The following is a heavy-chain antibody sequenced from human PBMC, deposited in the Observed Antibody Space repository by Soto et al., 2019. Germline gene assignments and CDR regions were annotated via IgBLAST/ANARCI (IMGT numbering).Heavy chain of an antibody. Sequence: QITLKESGPTLVKPTQTLTLTCTFSGFSLSTSGVGVGWIRQPPGKALEWLALIYWDDDKRYSPSLKSRLTNTKDPPKNQVVLTMTNMDPVDTATYYCAHRRGSYGWDRTFDYWGQGTLVTVSS. CDR1: GFSLSTSGVG. D-gene: IGHD5-18*01. V-gene: IGHV2-5*02. CDR2: IYWDDDK. J-gene: IGHJ4*02. CDR3: AHRRGSYGWDRTFDY.